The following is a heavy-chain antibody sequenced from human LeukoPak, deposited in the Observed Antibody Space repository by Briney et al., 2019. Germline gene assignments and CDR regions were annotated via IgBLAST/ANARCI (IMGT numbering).Heavy chain of an antibody. J-gene: IGHJ4*02. Sequence: AASVKVSCKASGGTFSSYAISWVRQAPGQGLEWMGGIIPIFGTANYAQKFQGRVTITTDESTSTAYMGLSSLRSEDTAVYYCARGLNCSSTSCYLPFNYWGQGTLVTVSS. D-gene: IGHD2-2*01. CDR1: GGTFSSYA. CDR2: IIPIFGTA. CDR3: ARGLNCSSTSCYLPFNY. V-gene: IGHV1-69*05.